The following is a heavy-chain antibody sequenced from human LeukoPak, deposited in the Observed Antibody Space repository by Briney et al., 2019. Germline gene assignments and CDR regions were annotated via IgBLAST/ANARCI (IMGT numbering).Heavy chain of an antibody. CDR3: ARGASDIVVVPAPFDI. CDR2: IYYSGST. Sequence: PSETLSLTCTVSGGSLSSYYWSWIRQPPGKGREWIGYIYYSGSTNYNPSLKSRVTISVDTSKNQFSLKLSSVTAADTAVYYCARGASDIVVVPAPFDIWGQGTMVTVSS. J-gene: IGHJ3*02. D-gene: IGHD2-2*01. V-gene: IGHV4-59*01. CDR1: GGSLSSYY.